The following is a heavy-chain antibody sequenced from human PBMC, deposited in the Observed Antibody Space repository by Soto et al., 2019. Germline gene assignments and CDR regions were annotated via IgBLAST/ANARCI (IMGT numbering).Heavy chain of an antibody. CDR2: IYHTGST. J-gene: IGHJ4*02. D-gene: IGHD1-26*01. V-gene: IGHV4-4*02. CDR3: ARDPGGEWEPFDY. CDR1: GGSISSSNW. Sequence: QVQLQESGPGLVKPSGTLSLTCAVSGGSISSSNWWSWVRQTPGKGLEWIGEIYHTGSTNYNPSLRSRGTRSVDKPNNQFSLKLSSVTAADTAVYYCARDPGGEWEPFDYWGQGTLVTVSS.